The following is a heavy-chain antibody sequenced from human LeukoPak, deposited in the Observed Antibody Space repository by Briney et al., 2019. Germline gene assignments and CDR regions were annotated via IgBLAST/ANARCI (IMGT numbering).Heavy chain of an antibody. CDR3: ARGTARLYYYYMDV. V-gene: IGHV1-8*01. D-gene: IGHD6-6*01. J-gene: IGHJ6*03. CDR2: MNPNSGNT. Sequence: GASVKVSCKASGYTFTSYDINWVRQATGQGLEWMGWMNPNSGNTGYAQKFQGRVTMTRNTSISTAYLELSSLRSEDTAVSYCARGTARLYYYYMDVWGKGTTVTVSS. CDR1: GYTFTSYD.